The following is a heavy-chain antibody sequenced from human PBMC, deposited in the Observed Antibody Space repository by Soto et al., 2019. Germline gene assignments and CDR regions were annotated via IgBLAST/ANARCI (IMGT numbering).Heavy chain of an antibody. CDR1: GFTFSSYA. Sequence: EVQLLESGGGLVQPGGSLRLSCAASGFTFSSYAMSWVRQAPGKGLEWVSAISGSGGSTYYADSVKGRFTISRDNSKNTLYLQMNSLRAEDTAVYYCPKIPFIVVVPAAPFDYWGQGTLVTVSS. D-gene: IGHD2-2*01. CDR3: PKIPFIVVVPAAPFDY. V-gene: IGHV3-23*01. CDR2: ISGSGGST. J-gene: IGHJ4*02.